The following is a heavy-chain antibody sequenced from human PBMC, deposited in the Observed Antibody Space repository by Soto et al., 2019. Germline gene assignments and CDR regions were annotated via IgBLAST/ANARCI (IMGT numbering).Heavy chain of an antibody. CDR1: GGTFRNYP. V-gene: IGHV1-69*04. CDR3: ARGHLDVLNYFES. J-gene: IGHJ4*02. CDR2: IFPLTDIP. Sequence: KVSCKASGGTFRNYPINWVRQAPGQGLEWMGSIFPLTDIPDYAQNFQARLTISADKSTSTAYMELSSLTSDDTAMYFCARGHLDVLNYFESWGQGTLVTVSS.